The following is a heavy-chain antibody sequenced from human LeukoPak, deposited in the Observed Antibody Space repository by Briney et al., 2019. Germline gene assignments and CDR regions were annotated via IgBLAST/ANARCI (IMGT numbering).Heavy chain of an antibody. J-gene: IGHJ4*02. Sequence: SETLSLTCSVSGGSINSYYWSWIRQPPGKGLEWIGYIYYSGSTNYNPSLKSRVTISIDTSKNQLSLKLNSVTAADTAVYYCARSEDGYNLDYWGQGTLVIVSS. V-gene: IGHV4-59*01. CDR3: ARSEDGYNLDY. CDR1: GGSINSYY. CDR2: IYYSGST. D-gene: IGHD5-24*01.